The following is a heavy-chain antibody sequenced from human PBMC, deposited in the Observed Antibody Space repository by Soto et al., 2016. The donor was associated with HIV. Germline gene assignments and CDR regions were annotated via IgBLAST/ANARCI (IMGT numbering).Heavy chain of an antibody. CDR3: ARDVSGPLRN. CDR1: GYTFTGYY. V-gene: IGHV1-2*02. CDR2: INPNSVDT. J-gene: IGHJ4*02. Sequence: QVQLVQSRAEVKKPGASVKVSCKASGYTFTGYYMHWVRQAPGQGLQWMGWINPNSVDTNYAQKFQGRVTMTLDTSISTVYMELSRLRSDDTALYYCARDVSGPLRNWGQGTLVTVSS.